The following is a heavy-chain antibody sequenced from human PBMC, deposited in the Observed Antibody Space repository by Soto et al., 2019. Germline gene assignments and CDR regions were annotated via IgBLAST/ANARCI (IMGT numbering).Heavy chain of an antibody. V-gene: IGHV3-74*01. Sequence: EVQLVESGGGLVQPGGSLRLSCAGSGFTLSSYWVHWVRQAPGKGLMWVSRINPDGRTTNYADSVKGRFTISRDNAENTVYLQMNSLRAEETAVYYCARAGSYRFDYWGQGTLVTVSP. CDR1: GFTLSSYW. CDR3: ARAGSYRFDY. CDR2: INPDGRTT. J-gene: IGHJ4*02. D-gene: IGHD3-10*01.